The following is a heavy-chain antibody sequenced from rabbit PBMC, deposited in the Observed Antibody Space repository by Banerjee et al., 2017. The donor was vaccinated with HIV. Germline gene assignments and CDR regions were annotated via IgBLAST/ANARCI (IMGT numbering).Heavy chain of an antibody. CDR1: GFSFSSSYW. CDR3: ATSSYAGFDP. V-gene: IGHV1S45*01. Sequence: QEQLEESGGDLVKPEGSLTLTCTASGFSFSSSYWICWVRQAPGKGLEWIACIYTSSGSTYYASWAKGRFTISKTSPTTVTLQMTSLTAADTATYFCATSSYAGFDPWGPGTLVTVS. J-gene: IGHJ2*01. CDR2: IYTSSGST. D-gene: IGHD4-2*01.